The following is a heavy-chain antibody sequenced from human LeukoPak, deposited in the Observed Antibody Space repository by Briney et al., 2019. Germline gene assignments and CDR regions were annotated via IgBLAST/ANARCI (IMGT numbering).Heavy chain of an antibody. V-gene: IGHV4-39*01. CDR1: GGSISRSNNY. J-gene: IGHJ4*02. CDR2: IHYSGTT. D-gene: IGHD5-24*01. CDR3: ARHEEEDGYPRRYYFDY. Sequence: SETLSLTCTVSGGSISRSNNYWGWVRQPPGKGLEWIGSIHYSGTTYYNPSLRSRVTISVDTSKNQLSLKLSSMTAADTAVYYCARHEEEDGYPRRYYFDYWGQGTLVTVSS.